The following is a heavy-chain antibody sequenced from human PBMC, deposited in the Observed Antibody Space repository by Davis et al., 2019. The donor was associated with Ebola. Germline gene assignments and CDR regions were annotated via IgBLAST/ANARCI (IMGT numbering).Heavy chain of an antibody. CDR3: ARHECGGDCYHDVFDI. CDR2: IYYSGST. Sequence: MPSETLSLTCTVSGGSISSYYWSWIRQPPGKGLEWIGYIYYSGSTNYNPSLKRRVTISVDTSKNQFSLKLRSVTDADTAVYYCARHECGGDCYHDVFDIWGQGTMATVSS. D-gene: IGHD2-21*02. J-gene: IGHJ3*02. CDR1: GGSISSYY. V-gene: IGHV4-59*08.